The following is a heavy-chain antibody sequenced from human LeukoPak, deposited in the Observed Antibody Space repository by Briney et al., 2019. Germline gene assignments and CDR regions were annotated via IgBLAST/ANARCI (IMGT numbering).Heavy chain of an antibody. CDR3: ARGGQYHY. Sequence: GGSLRLSCAASGLTFSSYWMSWVRQAPGKGLEWVADINQYGSEEYYVDSVKGRFTISRDNAKNSVYLEMNSLRAEDTAVYYCARGGQYHYWGQGTLVTVSS. D-gene: IGHD1-26*01. J-gene: IGHJ4*02. V-gene: IGHV3-7*01. CDR2: INQYGSEE. CDR1: GLTFSSYW.